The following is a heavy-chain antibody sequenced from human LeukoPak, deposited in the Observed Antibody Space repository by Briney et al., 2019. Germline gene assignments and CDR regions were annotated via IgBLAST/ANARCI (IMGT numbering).Heavy chain of an antibody. CDR3: AIRPRYDSSGYYYYYYGMDV. CDR1: RGSFSGYY. Sequence: PSETLSLTCAVYRGSFSGYYWSWIRQPPGKGLEWIGEINHSGSTNYNPSLKSRVTISVDTSKNQFSLKLSSVTAADTAVYYCAIRPRYDSSGYYYYYYGMDVWGQGTMVTVSS. J-gene: IGHJ6*02. D-gene: IGHD3-22*01. V-gene: IGHV4-34*01. CDR2: INHSGST.